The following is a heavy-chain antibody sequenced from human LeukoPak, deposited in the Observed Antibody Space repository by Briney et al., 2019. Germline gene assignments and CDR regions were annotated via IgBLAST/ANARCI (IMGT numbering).Heavy chain of an antibody. D-gene: IGHD4/OR15-4a*01. CDR3: ARRAGAYSHPYDY. CDR1: GFTFSSYG. V-gene: IGHV3-30*03. CDR2: ISYDGSKN. J-gene: IGHJ4*02. Sequence: PGGALRLSCAACGFTFSSYGMHWVRQARGKGLEWVAVISYDGSKNYYAASAKGPLTISRSNSKNTMYLQMNSLRAADTAVYYCARRAGAYSHPYDYWGQGTLVTVSS.